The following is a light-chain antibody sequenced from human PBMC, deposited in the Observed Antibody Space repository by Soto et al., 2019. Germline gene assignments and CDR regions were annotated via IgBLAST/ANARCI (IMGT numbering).Light chain of an antibody. V-gene: IGKV1-27*01. CDR1: QGIRNF. CDR3: QKYSSVPV. J-gene: IGKJ3*01. Sequence: DIQMTQSPTSLSASVGDRVTITCRASQGIRNFVAWYQQKPGKAPKLLIYAASTLQSGVPSRFSGSGSGTDFTLNIHSLQPEDVATYSGQKYSSVPVFGPGTKVEIK. CDR2: AAS.